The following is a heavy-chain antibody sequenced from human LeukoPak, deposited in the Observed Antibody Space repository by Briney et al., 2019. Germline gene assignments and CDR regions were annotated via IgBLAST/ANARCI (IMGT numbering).Heavy chain of an antibody. V-gene: IGHV4-4*07. Sequence: SETLSLTCTVSGGSISSHYWSWIRQPAGKGLEWIGRIYTSGSTNYNPSLKSRVTMSVDTSKNQFSLKLSSVTAADTAVYHCARSTTVVTSGAFDIWGQGTMVTVSS. D-gene: IGHD4-23*01. J-gene: IGHJ3*02. CDR1: GGSISSHY. CDR2: IYTSGST. CDR3: ARSTTVVTSGAFDI.